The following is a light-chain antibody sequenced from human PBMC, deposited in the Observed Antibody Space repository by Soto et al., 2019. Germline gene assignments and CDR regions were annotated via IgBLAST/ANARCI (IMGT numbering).Light chain of an antibody. Sequence: DIVLTQAPGTLSLSPGERATLSFRASQRLPTDYLAWYQQKPGQAPRLLIYVASRRATGIPDRFSGSGSGTDFTLSISRLEPEDFAVYYCQQSFTSPYTFGQGTRLEIK. CDR3: QQSFTSPYT. V-gene: IGKV3-20*01. CDR2: VAS. CDR1: QRLPTDY. J-gene: IGKJ5*01.